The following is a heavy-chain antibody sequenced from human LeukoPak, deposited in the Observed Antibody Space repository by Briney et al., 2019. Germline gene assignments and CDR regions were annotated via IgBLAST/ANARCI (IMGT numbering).Heavy chain of an antibody. V-gene: IGHV3-7*01. CDR1: EFTLTTYW. CDR3: AGISHSSSWYFDL. D-gene: IGHD2-2*01. J-gene: IGHJ2*01. CDR2: IKQDSNEK. Sequence: GGSLRLSCAASEFTLTTYWMAWVRQAPGKGLEWVANIKQDSNEKNYMDSVKGRFTISRDNGMNSLYLQMNSLRAEDTAVYYCAGISHSSSWYFDLWGRGTLVFVSS.